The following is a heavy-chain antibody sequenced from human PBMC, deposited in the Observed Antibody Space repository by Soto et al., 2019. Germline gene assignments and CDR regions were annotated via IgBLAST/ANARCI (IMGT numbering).Heavy chain of an antibody. J-gene: IGHJ5*02. CDR1: GGSISSGGYY. V-gene: IGHV4-31*03. CDR2: IYYSGST. D-gene: IGHD3-10*01. CDR3: ARRVTSKRITMVRAHQEDWFDP. Sequence: SETLSLTCTVSGGSISSGGYYWSWIRQHPGKGLEWIGYIYYSGSTYYNPSLKSRVTISVDTSKNQFSLKLSSVTAADTAVYYCARRVTSKRITMVRAHQEDWFDPWGQGTLVTVSS.